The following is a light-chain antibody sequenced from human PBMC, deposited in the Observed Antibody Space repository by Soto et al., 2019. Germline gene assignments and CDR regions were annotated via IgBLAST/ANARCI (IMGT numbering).Light chain of an antibody. J-gene: IGKJ3*01. Sequence: IQMTQSPSSVSASVGDRVTITCRASQDISSLLAWYQHKPGKAPKLLIYAATTLQSGVPSRFSGSESGTEFTLTISSLQPDDFATYYCQQADTFPSTFGPGTKVDMK. CDR2: AAT. V-gene: IGKV1-12*02. CDR3: QQADTFPST. CDR1: QDISSL.